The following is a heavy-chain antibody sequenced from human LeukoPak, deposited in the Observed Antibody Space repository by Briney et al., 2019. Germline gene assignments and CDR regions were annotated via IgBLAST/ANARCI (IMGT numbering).Heavy chain of an antibody. CDR2: SNAGNGNT. Sequence: ASVKVSCKASGYTFTSYAMHWVRQAPGQRLEWMGWSNAGNGNTKYAQKLQGRVTMTTDTSTSTAYMELRSLRSDDTAVYYCARTQQLVLRSPLDPWGQGTLVTVSS. V-gene: IGHV1-3*01. J-gene: IGHJ5*02. D-gene: IGHD6-13*01. CDR1: GYTFTSYA. CDR3: ARTQQLVLRSPLDP.